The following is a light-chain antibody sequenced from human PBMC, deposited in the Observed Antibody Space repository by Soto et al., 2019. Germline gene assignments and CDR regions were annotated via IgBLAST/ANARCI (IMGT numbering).Light chain of an antibody. Sequence: EIVMTQSPGTLSLSPGDTATLSCRASQSLGSDLAWYQQKPGQAPRLLIYGASTRATGIPARFSGSGSGTEFTLTISSLQSEDFAVYYCQQYNNWPLFGQGTKVDIK. CDR2: GAS. CDR3: QQYNNWPL. CDR1: QSLGSD. V-gene: IGKV3-15*01. J-gene: IGKJ1*01.